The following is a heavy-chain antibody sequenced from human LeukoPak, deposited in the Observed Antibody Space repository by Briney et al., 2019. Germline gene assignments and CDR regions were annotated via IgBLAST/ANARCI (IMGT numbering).Heavy chain of an antibody. CDR1: GGSISSYY. D-gene: IGHD3-10*01. V-gene: IGHV4-59*01. CDR3: AKDPYGSGSPGFDP. CDR2: IYYSGST. J-gene: IGHJ5*02. Sequence: SEILSLTCTVSGGSISSYYWSWIRQPPGKGLEWIGYIYYSGSTNYNPSLKSRVTISVDTSKNQFSLKLSSVTAADTAVYYCAKDPYGSGSPGFDPWGQGTLVTVSS.